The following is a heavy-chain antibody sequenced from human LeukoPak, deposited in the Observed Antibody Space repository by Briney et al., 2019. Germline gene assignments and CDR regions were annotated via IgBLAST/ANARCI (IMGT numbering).Heavy chain of an antibody. D-gene: IGHD3-22*01. J-gene: IGHJ4*02. CDR1: GFNVSRNY. V-gene: IGHV3-53*01. CDR3: AREYVPYDSSAYSPFQFDY. CDR2: IYSGGST. Sequence: GGSLRLSCAASGFNVSRNYMNWVRQAPGKGLEWVSVIYSGGSTYYADSVKGRFTISRDNSKNTLYLQMNSLRAEDTAVYYCAREYVPYDSSAYSPFQFDYWGQGTLVTVSS.